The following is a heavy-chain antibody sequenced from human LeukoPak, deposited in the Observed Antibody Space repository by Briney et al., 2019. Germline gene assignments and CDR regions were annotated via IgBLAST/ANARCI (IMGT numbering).Heavy chain of an antibody. V-gene: IGHV4-39*07. CDR1: GGSISSRSYY. Sequence: PSETLSLTCTVSGGSISSRSYYWGWIRQSPGKGLEWIGTIYYSGTTYYNPSLKSRVTISVDTSKNHFSLKLGSVTAADTAVYFCARGGAGYYLWYFDLWGRGALVTVSS. CDR2: IYYSGTT. D-gene: IGHD3-9*01. J-gene: IGHJ2*01. CDR3: ARGGAGYYLWYFDL.